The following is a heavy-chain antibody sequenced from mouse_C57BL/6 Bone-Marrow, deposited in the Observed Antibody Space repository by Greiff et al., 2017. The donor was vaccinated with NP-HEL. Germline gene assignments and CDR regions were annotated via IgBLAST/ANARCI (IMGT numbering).Heavy chain of an antibody. J-gene: IGHJ4*01. D-gene: IGHD2-5*01. Sequence: QVQLQQSGAELVKPGASVKMSCKASGYTFTSYWITWVKQRPGQGLEWIGDIYPGSGSTNYNEKFKSKATLTVDTSSSTAYMQLSSLTSEDSAVYYCARSYYSNYEGYYAMDYWGQGTSVTVSS. V-gene: IGHV1-55*01. CDR3: ARSYYSNYEGYYAMDY. CDR1: GYTFTSYW. CDR2: IYPGSGST.